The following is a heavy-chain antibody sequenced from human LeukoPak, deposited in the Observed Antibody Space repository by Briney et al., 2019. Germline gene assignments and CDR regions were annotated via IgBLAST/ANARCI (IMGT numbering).Heavy chain of an antibody. D-gene: IGHD5-18*01. Sequence: PGGSLRLSCAASGFTFSSYAMSWVRQAPGKGLEWVSAISGSGGSTYYADSVKGRFTISRDNSKNTLYLQMNSLRAEDTAVYYCAFSTAMAYFFDYWGQGTLVTVSS. CDR2: ISGSGGST. V-gene: IGHV3-23*01. CDR3: AFSTAMAYFFDY. CDR1: GFTFSSYA. J-gene: IGHJ4*02.